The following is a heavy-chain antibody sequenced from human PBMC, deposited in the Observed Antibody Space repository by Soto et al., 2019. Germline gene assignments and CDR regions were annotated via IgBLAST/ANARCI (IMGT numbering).Heavy chain of an antibody. V-gene: IGHV3-33*01. CDR2: IWYDGSNK. J-gene: IGHJ6*02. Sequence: GGSLRLSCAASGFTFSSYGMHWVRQAPGKGLEWVAVIWYDGSNKYYADSVKGRFTISRDNSKNTLYLQMNSLRAEDTAVYYCARDLNRDFWSGYYRYYYYGMDVWGQGTTVTVSS. CDR3: ARDLNRDFWSGYYRYYYYGMDV. CDR1: GFTFSSYG. D-gene: IGHD3-3*01.